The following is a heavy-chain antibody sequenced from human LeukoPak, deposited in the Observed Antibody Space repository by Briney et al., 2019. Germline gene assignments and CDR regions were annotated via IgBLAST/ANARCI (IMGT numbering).Heavy chain of an antibody. D-gene: IGHD6-6*01. CDR2: IYHSGST. CDR1: GYSISSGYY. V-gene: IGHV4-38-2*02. J-gene: IGHJ4*02. CDR3: ARDLGIAARPDY. Sequence: SETLSLTCTVSGYSISSGYYWGWIRQPPGKGLEWIGSIYHSGSTYYNPSLRSRVTISVDTSKNQFSLKLSSVTAADTAVYYCARDLGIAARPDYWGQGTLVTVSS.